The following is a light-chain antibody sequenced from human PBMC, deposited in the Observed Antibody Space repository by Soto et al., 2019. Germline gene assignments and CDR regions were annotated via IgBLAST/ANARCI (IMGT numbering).Light chain of an antibody. CDR3: CSYTGASTYV. CDR2: AVT. V-gene: IGLV2-14*01. CDR1: SGDVGGYNY. J-gene: IGLJ1*01. Sequence: QSALTQPASVSGSPDQSVTISCAGTSGDVGGYNYVSWYQQHPGKAPKLMIHAVTNRPSGVSNRFSGSKSGNTASLTISSLQAEDEADYYCCSYTGASTYVFGTGTKLTVL.